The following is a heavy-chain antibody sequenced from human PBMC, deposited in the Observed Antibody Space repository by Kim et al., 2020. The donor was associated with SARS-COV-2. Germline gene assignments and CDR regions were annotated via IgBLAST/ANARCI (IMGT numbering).Heavy chain of an antibody. J-gene: IGHJ4*02. V-gene: IGHV3-9*01. D-gene: IGHD3-9*01. Sequence: ADPVKGRFTISRDNANNSLYLQMNSLRAEDTALYYCAKERDDILTGYYTNWGQVTLVTVSS. CDR3: AKERDDILTGYYTN.